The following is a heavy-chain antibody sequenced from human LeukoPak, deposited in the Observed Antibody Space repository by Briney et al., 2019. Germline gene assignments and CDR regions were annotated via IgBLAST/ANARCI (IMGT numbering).Heavy chain of an antibody. CDR3: AKFQANYYDSSGYGCFDY. Sequence: GGSLRLSCAASGFTFSSYAMSWVRQAPGKGLEWVSTISGTGGSTYYADSVKGRFTISRDNSKNTMYLQMNSLRAEDTAVYYCAKFQANYYDSSGYGCFDYWGQGTLVTVSS. CDR1: GFTFSSYA. CDR2: ISGTGGST. V-gene: IGHV3-23*01. J-gene: IGHJ4*02. D-gene: IGHD3-22*01.